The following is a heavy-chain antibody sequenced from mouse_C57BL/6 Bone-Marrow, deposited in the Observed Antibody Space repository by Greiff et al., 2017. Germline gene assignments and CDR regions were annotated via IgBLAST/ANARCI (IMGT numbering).Heavy chain of an antibody. CDR3: ARSRDYDGVDY. Sequence: QVQLQQPGAELVMPGASVKLSCKASGYTFTSYWMHWVKQRPGQGLEWIGEIDPSDSYTNSNQKFKGKSTLTVDKSSSTAYMQLSSLTSEDSAVYYCARSRDYDGVDYWGQGNTLTVSS. D-gene: IGHD2-4*01. CDR2: IDPSDSYT. J-gene: IGHJ2*01. CDR1: GYTFTSYW. V-gene: IGHV1-69*01.